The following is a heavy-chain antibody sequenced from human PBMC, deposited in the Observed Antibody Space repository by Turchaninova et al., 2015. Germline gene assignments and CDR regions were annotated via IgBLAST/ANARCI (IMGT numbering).Heavy chain of an antibody. CDR1: GGSCSDYH. CDR2: INHSGSA. Sequence: QVQLQQWGAGLLKPSETLSPPCAVYGGSCSDYHWSWPRHPPGKWLEWIGEINHSGSAHYNPTFMSRVTILIATANNQFSLTLSSVTAADTAVYYCARDHSSSGGYWGQGTLVTVSS. J-gene: IGHJ4*02. V-gene: IGHV4-34*01. CDR3: ARDHSSSGGY. D-gene: IGHD6-13*01.